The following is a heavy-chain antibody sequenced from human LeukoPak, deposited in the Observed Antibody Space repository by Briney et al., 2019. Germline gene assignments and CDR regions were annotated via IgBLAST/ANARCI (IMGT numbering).Heavy chain of an antibody. J-gene: IGHJ4*02. CDR2: IKQDGSEK. CDR3: ARDLQGYSSGWYRGDY. Sequence: PGGSLRLSCAASGFTFRTYWMSWVRQAPGKGLEWVAIIKQDGSEKYYVDSVKGRFTISRDKAKNSLYMQMNSPRAEDTAVYYRARDLQGYSSGWYRGDYWGQGTLVTVSS. V-gene: IGHV3-7*01. CDR1: GFTFRTYW. D-gene: IGHD6-19*01.